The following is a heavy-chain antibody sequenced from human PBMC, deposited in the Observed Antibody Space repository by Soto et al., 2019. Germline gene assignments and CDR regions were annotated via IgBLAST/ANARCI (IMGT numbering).Heavy chain of an antibody. CDR1: GDTFTFYF. V-gene: IGHV1-69*02. CDR3: ASSYGSGYRAFDY. J-gene: IGHJ4*02. CDR2: INPILSMS. Sequence: QVQLVQSGAEVKRPGSSVKVSCKASGDTFTFYFINWLRQAPGLGLEWMGRINPILSMSNYAQRFQGRVTMTADKSTSTAYMELSSLRSEDTAIYYCASSYGSGYRAFDYWGQGALVTVSS. D-gene: IGHD3-10*01.